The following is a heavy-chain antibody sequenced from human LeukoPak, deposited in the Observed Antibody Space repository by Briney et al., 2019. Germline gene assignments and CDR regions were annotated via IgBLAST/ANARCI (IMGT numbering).Heavy chain of an antibody. Sequence: GGSLRLSCAASGFTFSSYEMNWVRQAPGKGLEWVSYISSSGSTIYYADSVKGRFTISRDNSKNTLYLQMNSLRAEDTAVYYCAKESPSMYYYDSSGYFDYWGQGTLVTVSS. CDR2: ISSSGSTI. CDR3: AKESPSMYYYDSSGYFDY. V-gene: IGHV3-48*03. D-gene: IGHD3-22*01. CDR1: GFTFSSYE. J-gene: IGHJ4*02.